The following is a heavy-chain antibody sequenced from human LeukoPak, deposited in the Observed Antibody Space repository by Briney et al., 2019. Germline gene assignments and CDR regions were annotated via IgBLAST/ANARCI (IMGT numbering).Heavy chain of an antibody. CDR3: ARHDWFDP. CDR1: GFTFNNAW. CDR2: IYSGGST. Sequence: GGSLRLSCAASGFTFNNAWMSWVRQAPGKGLEWVSVIYSGGSTYYADSVKGRFTISRDNSKNTLYLQMNSLRAEDTAIYYCARHDWFDPWGQGTLVTVSS. J-gene: IGHJ5*02. V-gene: IGHV3-66*04.